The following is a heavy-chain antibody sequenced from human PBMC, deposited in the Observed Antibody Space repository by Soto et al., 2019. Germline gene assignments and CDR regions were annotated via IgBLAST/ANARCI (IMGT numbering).Heavy chain of an antibody. CDR2: ISGYNGNT. D-gene: IGHD2-15*01. CDR3: ASDERAYCSSDNCEHYFDY. CDR1: GYTFTTYG. V-gene: IGHV1-18*01. Sequence: QVQLVQSGAEVKKPGASVKVSCKTSGYTFTTYGVSWVRQAPGLGLEWMGWISGYNGNTNSAPKFQGRVTLTTDTSTSTVYMELRSLRSDDTAVYYCASDERAYCSSDNCEHYFDYGGQGTLVTVSS. J-gene: IGHJ4*02.